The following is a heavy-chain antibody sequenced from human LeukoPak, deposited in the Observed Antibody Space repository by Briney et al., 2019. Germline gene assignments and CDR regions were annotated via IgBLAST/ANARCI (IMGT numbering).Heavy chain of an antibody. Sequence: SETLSLTCTVSGGSISSYYWSWIRQPAGKGLEWIGRIYTSGSTNYNPSLKSRVTMSVDTSKNQFSLKLSSVTAADMAVYYCARDSCSSTSCYKYNWFDPWGQGTLVTVSS. D-gene: IGHD2-2*02. V-gene: IGHV4-4*07. CDR3: ARDSCSSTSCYKYNWFDP. CDR2: IYTSGST. J-gene: IGHJ5*02. CDR1: GGSISSYY.